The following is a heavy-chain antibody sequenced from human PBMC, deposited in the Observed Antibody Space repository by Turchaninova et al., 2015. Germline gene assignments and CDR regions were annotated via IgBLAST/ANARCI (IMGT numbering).Heavy chain of an antibody. J-gene: IGHJ4*02. CDR3: AKDSGSSGWFGAFDN. D-gene: IGHD6-19*01. Sequence: EVQLVESGGGLVQPGRSLRLSCAASGFTFDDYAMNWVRQAPGKGLEWVDGISWNGGKIGYADSVKGRFTISRDNDKNSLYLQMNSLRAEDTAFYYCAKDSGSSGWFGAFDNWGQGTLVTVSS. CDR2: ISWNGGKI. V-gene: IGHV3-9*01. CDR1: GFTFDDYA.